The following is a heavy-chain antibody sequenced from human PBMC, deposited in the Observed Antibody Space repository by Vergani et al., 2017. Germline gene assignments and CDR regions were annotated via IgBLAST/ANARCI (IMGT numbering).Heavy chain of an antibody. CDR1: GFTFSDFS. V-gene: IGHV3-21*06. Sequence: EVQVVESGGGLVKPGGSLRLSCVGSGFTFSDFSMSWVRQAPGKGLEWVAFIGSSGPYINYADSVKGRFIISRDNTNNSLFLQLRSLRAEDAAVYYCARDCTSGGCPDNYGMDVWGQGATVTVSS. CDR3: ARDCTSGGCPDNYGMDV. J-gene: IGHJ6*02. D-gene: IGHD2-8*01. CDR2: IGSSGPYI.